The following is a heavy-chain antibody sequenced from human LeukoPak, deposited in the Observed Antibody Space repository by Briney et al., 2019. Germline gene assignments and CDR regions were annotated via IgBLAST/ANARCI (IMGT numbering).Heavy chain of an antibody. Sequence: GGSLRLSCAASGFTFSSYWMNWVRQAPGKGLAWVSRIASDGSSTTYADSVKGRFSISRDNAKNTLYLQMNSLRVEDTAVYYCARGRPHGNDYWGQGTLVTVSS. CDR3: ARGRPHGNDY. CDR2: IASDGSST. V-gene: IGHV3-74*01. D-gene: IGHD4-23*01. J-gene: IGHJ4*02. CDR1: GFTFSSYW.